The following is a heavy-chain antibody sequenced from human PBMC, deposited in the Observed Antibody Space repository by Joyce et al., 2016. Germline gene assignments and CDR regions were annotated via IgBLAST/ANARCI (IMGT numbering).Heavy chain of an antibody. CDR3: ARTFVPTAGSGYHPLEY. J-gene: IGHJ1*01. Sequence: QVQLVQSGSEVKRPGSSVRISCQASGYNFAAYYIQWVRQAPGQGLEWMGIINPLGDSTRYSRKFQGRVTLTSDRSTSSVYMDLSSLASEDTAIYYCARTFVPTAGSGYHPLEYWGQGTLVTVSS. D-gene: IGHD6-13*01. V-gene: IGHV1-46*01. CDR1: GYNFAAYY. CDR2: INPLGDST.